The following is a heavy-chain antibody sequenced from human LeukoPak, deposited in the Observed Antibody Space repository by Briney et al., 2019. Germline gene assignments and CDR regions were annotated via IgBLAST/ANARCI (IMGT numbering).Heavy chain of an antibody. CDR2: IAYDGSRA. Sequence: QTGRSLRLSCAGSGFTFGGYGMHWFRQTPGKGLEWVAVIAYDGSRAFYADSVKGRFTISRDNSKNTMSVQMDDLRAEDTAVYYCTRYKNDPFDYWGQGTRVTVSS. D-gene: IGHD1-14*01. V-gene: IGHV3-33*01. CDR3: TRYKNDPFDY. CDR1: GFTFGGYG. J-gene: IGHJ4*02.